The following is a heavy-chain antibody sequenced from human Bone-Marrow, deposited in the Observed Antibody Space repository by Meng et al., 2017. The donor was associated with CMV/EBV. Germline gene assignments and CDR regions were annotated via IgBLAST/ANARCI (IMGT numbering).Heavy chain of an antibody. CDR2: IYYSGST. CDR3: ARDPRLGKGYYGMDV. Sequence: SETLSLTCTVPGGSISSSSYYWGWIRQPPGKGLEWIGSIYYSGSTYYNPSLKSRVTISVDTSKNQFSLKLSSVTAADTAVYYCARDPRLGKGYYGMDVWGQGTTVTVSS. J-gene: IGHJ6*02. D-gene: IGHD6-19*01. V-gene: IGHV4-39*07. CDR1: GGSISSSSYY.